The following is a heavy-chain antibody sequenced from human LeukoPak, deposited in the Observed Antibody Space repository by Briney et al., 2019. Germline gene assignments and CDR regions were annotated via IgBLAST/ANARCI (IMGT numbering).Heavy chain of an antibody. CDR2: IYYSGST. D-gene: IGHD3-22*01. Sequence: SETLSLTCTVSGGSISSYYWRWIRQSPGKGLEWIGYIYYSGSTNYNPSLKSRVTISVDTSKNQFSLKLSSVTAADTAVYYCARGGYYYDSSGYYGYWGQGTLVTVSS. CDR1: GGSISSYY. CDR3: ARGGYYYDSSGYYGY. V-gene: IGHV4-59*01. J-gene: IGHJ4*02.